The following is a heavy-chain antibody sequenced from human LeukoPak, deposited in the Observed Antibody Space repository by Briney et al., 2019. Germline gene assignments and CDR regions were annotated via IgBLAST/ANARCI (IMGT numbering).Heavy chain of an antibody. CDR1: GYTFTDYY. D-gene: IGHD6-6*01. CDR3: ARARWQLVPYFDS. Sequence: ASVKLPCTASGYTFTDYYMHWVRQAPGQGPEWMGWINPNSGGTNFAQKFQGRVAMTRDTSISTAYLELGSLRSDDTAVYFCARARWQLVPYFDSWGQGTLVTVSS. J-gene: IGHJ4*02. CDR2: INPNSGGT. V-gene: IGHV1-2*02.